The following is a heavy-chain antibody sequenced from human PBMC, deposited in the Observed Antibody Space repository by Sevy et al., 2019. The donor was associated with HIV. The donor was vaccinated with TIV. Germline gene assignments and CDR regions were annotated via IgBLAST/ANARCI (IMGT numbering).Heavy chain of an antibody. CDR3: ARDLNDYNNYMYSFDY. Sequence: GGSLRLSCAVSGFTFSSYSMNWVRQAPGKGLEWVSFISTSGTYKYYADSLKGRFTISRDNAKNSLFLQMNSLRADDTAVYYCARDLNDYNNYMYSFDYWGQGTLITVSS. D-gene: IGHD4-4*01. CDR2: ISTSGTYK. CDR1: GFTFSSYS. J-gene: IGHJ4*02. V-gene: IGHV3-21*01.